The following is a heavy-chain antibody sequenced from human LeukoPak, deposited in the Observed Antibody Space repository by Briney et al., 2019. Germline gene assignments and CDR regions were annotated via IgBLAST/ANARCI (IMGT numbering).Heavy chain of an antibody. CDR1: GDSINSNY. CDR3: ARLLAGCPGGRCRAHFDY. D-gene: IGHD2-15*01. CDR2: IYYGGST. Sequence: SSETLSLTCSVSGDSINSNYWSWMRQPPGKGLEWIGYIYYGGSTNYNPSLKSRVSMSVDTSKNQFSLNLSSVTAADTAVYHCARLLAGCPGGRCRAHFDYWGQGTLVTVSS. V-gene: IGHV4-59*01. J-gene: IGHJ4*02.